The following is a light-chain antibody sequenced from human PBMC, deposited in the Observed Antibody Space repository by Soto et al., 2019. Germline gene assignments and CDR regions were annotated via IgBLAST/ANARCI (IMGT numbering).Light chain of an antibody. J-gene: IGKJ1*01. Sequence: DIHMSQSPSTLSASVGYRFTITCRASQTISNWLAWYQQNPGKAPKLLIYKASTLESGVPSNFRGSGSGTEFSLTISSLQPEDFATYYCQQYNAYPWTFGQGTKVDIK. CDR3: QQYNAYPWT. CDR2: KAS. CDR1: QTISNW. V-gene: IGKV1-5*03.